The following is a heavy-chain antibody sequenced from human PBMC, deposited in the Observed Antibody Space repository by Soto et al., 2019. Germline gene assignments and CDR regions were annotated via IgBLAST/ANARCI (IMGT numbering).Heavy chain of an antibody. CDR3: ARDENSSSWLHYYYYYGMDV. D-gene: IGHD6-13*01. J-gene: IGHJ6*02. CDR1: GFTFSSYA. V-gene: IGHV3-30-3*01. Sequence: GGSLRLSCAASGFTFSSYAMHWVRQAPGKGLEWVAVISYDGSNKYYADSVKGRFTISRDNSKNTLYLQMNSLRAEDTAVYYCARDENSSSWLHYYYYYGMDVWGQGTTVTVSS. CDR2: ISYDGSNK.